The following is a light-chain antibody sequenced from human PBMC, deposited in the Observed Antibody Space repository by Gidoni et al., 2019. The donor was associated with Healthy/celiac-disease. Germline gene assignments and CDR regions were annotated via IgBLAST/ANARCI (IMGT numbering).Light chain of an antibody. CDR1: SSNTGAGYD. CDR3: QSYDSSLSGSGV. V-gene: IGLV1-40*01. CDR2: GDS. Sequence: QSVLTQPPSVSGAPGQRVTITCTGSSSNTGAGYDVHWYQQLPGTDPKLLIYGDSNRPSGVPDRFSGSKSGTSASLAITGLQAEDEADYYCQSYDSSLSGSGVFGGGTKLTVL. J-gene: IGLJ3*02.